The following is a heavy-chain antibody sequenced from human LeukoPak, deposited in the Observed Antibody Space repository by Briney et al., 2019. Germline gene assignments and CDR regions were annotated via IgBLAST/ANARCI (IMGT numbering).Heavy chain of an antibody. V-gene: IGHV4-34*01. D-gene: IGHD2-2*01. CDR3: ARYCSSTSCDRSWFDP. Sequence: SETPSLTCAVYGGSFSGYYWSWLRQPPGKGLEWIGEINHSGSTNYNPSLMSRVTISVDTSKNQFSLKLSSVTAADTAVYYCARYCSSTSCDRSWFDPWGQGTLVTVSS. CDR1: GGSFSGYY. J-gene: IGHJ5*02. CDR2: INHSGST.